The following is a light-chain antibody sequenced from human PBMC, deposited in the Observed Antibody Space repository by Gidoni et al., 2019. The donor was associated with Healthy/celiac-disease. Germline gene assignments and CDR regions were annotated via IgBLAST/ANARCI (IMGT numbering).Light chain of an antibody. Sequence: EIVLTQSPATLSLSPGERATLSCRASQSVSSYLAWYQQKPGQAPRLLIYDASNRATGIPARFSGRWSGTDFTLHISSLEPEDFAVYYCQQRSNWLWTFXXXTKVEIK. CDR3: QQRSNWLWT. V-gene: IGKV3-11*01. CDR2: DAS. J-gene: IGKJ1*01. CDR1: QSVSSY.